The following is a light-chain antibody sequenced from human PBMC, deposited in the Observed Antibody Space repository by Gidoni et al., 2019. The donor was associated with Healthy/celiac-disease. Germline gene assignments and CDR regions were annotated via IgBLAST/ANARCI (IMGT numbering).Light chain of an antibody. V-gene: IGLV2-14*01. CDR3: SSYTSSRGV. CDR2: DVS. Sequence: QSALTQPHSVSGSSGQSITISCTGTSSDVGGYNYVSWYQQHPCKAPKLMIYDVSNRPSGVSNRFSGSKSGNTASLTISGLQAEDEADYYCSSYTSSRGVFGGGTKLTVL. CDR1: SSDVGGYNY. J-gene: IGLJ3*02.